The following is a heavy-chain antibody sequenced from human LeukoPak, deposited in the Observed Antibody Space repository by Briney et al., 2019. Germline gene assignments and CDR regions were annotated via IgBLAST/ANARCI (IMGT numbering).Heavy chain of an antibody. CDR3: ARPSGSYYDNAFDI. D-gene: IGHD1-26*01. J-gene: IGHJ3*02. CDR1: GGSISSYY. CDR2: IYPGDSDT. Sequence: ETLSLTCTVSGGSISSYYWSWIRQPPGKGLEWMGIIYPGDSDTRYSPSFQGQVTISADKSISTAYLQWSSLKASDTAMYYCARPSGSYYDNAFDIWGQGTVVTVSS. V-gene: IGHV5-51*01.